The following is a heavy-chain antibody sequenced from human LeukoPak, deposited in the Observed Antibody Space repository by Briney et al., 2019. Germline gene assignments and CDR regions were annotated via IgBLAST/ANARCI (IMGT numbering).Heavy chain of an antibody. Sequence: GGSLRLSCAASGFTFSGYWMSWVRQAPGKGLEWVANIKQDGSEKYYVDSVKGRFTISRDNAKNSLYLQMNSLRAEDTAVYYCAREGGGNWFDPWGQGTLVTVSS. CDR3: AREGGGNWFDP. J-gene: IGHJ5*02. D-gene: IGHD3-16*01. CDR2: IKQDGSEK. V-gene: IGHV3-7*03. CDR1: GFTFSGYW.